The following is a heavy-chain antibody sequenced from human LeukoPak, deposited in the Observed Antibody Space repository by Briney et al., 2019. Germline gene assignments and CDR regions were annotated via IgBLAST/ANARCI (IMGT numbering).Heavy chain of an antibody. CDR3: ARRSQTTVTNIDY. Sequence: ASETLSLTCAVYGGSFSGYYWSWIRQPPGKGLEWIGEINHSGSTNYNPSLKSRVTISVDTSKNQFSLKLSSVTAAETAVYYCARRSQTTVTNIDYWGQGTLVTVSS. CDR1: GGSFSGYY. V-gene: IGHV4-34*01. D-gene: IGHD4-17*01. CDR2: INHSGST. J-gene: IGHJ4*02.